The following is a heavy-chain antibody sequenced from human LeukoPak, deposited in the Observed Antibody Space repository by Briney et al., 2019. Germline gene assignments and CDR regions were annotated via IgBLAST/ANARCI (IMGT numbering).Heavy chain of an antibody. CDR3: ARGAQKYCTNGVCYTSGGFVLNNWFDP. V-gene: IGHV4-59*12. Sequence: PSETLSLTCTVSGGSISSYYWSWIRQPPGKGLEWIGYIYYSGSTYYNPSLKSRVTISVDTSKNQFSLKLSSVTAADTAVYYCARGAQKYCTNGVCYTSGGFVLNNWFDPWGQGTLVTVSS. J-gene: IGHJ5*02. D-gene: IGHD2-8*01. CDR2: IYYSGST. CDR1: GGSISSYY.